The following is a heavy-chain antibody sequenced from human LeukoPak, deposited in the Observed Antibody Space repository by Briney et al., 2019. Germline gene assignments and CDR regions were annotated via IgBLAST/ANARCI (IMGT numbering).Heavy chain of an antibody. D-gene: IGHD4-17*01. V-gene: IGHV1-18*01. CDR1: GYTFTSYA. CDR3: ARIEDYGEYWYFDL. Sequence: ASVKVSCKASGYTFTSYAMNWVRQAPGQGLEWMGWISAYNGKTNYAQKLQGRVTMTTDTSTSTAYMELRSLRSDDTAVYYCARIEDYGEYWYFDLWGRGTLVTVSS. J-gene: IGHJ2*01. CDR2: ISAYNGKT.